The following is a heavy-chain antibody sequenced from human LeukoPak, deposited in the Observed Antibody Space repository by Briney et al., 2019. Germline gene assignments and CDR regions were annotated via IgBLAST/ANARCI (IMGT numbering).Heavy chain of an antibody. CDR3: ARSGQGDFWSGYCDPYYLDY. CDR1: GYTFTSYY. J-gene: IGHJ4*02. V-gene: IGHV1-46*01. CDR2: INPSGGST. Sequence: ASVKVSCKASGYTFTSYYMHWVRQAPGQGLEWMGIINPSGGSTSYAQKFQGRVTMTRDTSTSTVYMELSSLRSEDTAVYYCARSGQGDFWSGYCDPYYLDYWGQGTLVTVSS. D-gene: IGHD3-3*01.